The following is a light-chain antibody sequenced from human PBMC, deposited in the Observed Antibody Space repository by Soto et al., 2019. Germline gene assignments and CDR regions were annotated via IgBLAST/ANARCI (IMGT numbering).Light chain of an antibody. CDR3: KSFRRAFTYV. CDR1: SSDVGGYNH. CDR2: DVS. J-gene: IGLJ1*01. V-gene: IGLV2-14*03. Sequence: QSVLTQPASVSGSPGQSITISCTGTSSDVGGYNHVSWYQQHAGKAPRLMIYDVSYRPSGVSNRFSGSKSGNTAFLTISGLQAEDEADYYCKSFRRAFTYVFGTGTKLTVL.